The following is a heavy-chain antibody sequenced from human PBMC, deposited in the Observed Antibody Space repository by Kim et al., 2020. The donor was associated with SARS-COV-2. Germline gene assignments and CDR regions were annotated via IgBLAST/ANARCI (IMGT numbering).Heavy chain of an antibody. Sequence: GGSLRLSCTGSGFTFTNAWMSWVRQAPGKGLEWVGRIKSQVDGGTSDHAAPVKGRFTISRDDSKDSLFLQMNSLKIEDTAVYFCATEYWGAFNYWGQGTPVTVSS. V-gene: IGHV3-15*01. J-gene: IGHJ4*02. CDR1: GFTFTNAW. D-gene: IGHD7-27*01. CDR2: IKSQVDGGTS. CDR3: ATEYWGAFNY.